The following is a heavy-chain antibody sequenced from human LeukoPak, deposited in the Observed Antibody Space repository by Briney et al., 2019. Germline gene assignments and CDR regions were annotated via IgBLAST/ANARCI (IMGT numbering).Heavy chain of an antibody. V-gene: IGHV4-31*03. CDR3: ARDTLPSGFDY. CDR2: IYYSGST. CDR1: GGSISSGGYY. J-gene: IGHJ4*02. D-gene: IGHD3-22*01. Sequence: PSETLSLTCTVSGGSISSGGYYWSWIRQHPGKGLEWIGYIYYSGSTYYNPSLKSRVTISVDTSKNQFSLKLSSVTAADTAVYYCARDTLPSGFDYWGQGTLVTVSS.